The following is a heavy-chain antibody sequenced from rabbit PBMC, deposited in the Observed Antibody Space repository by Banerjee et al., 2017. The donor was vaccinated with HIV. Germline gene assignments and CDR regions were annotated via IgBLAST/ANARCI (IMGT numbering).Heavy chain of an antibody. CDR1: GFSFSSGYD. V-gene: IGHV1S40*01. CDR2: IATGTGNS. D-gene: IGHD6-1*01. Sequence: QSLEESGGDLVKPGASLTLTCAASGFSFSSGYDICWVRQAPGKGLEWVGCIATGTGNSYYASWAKGRFTISKTSSTTVTLQMTSLTAADTATYFCARDYANNNDYRFNLWGPGTLVTVS. J-gene: IGHJ4*01. CDR3: ARDYANNNDYRFNL.